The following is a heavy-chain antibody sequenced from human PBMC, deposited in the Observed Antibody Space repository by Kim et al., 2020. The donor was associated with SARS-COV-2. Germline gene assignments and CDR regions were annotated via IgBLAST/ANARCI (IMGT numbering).Heavy chain of an antibody. Sequence: YYADSVEGRFTISRDNSKNTLYLQMNSLRAEDTAVYYCATFGYYYYGMDVWGQVTTVTVSS. CDR3: ATFGYYYYGMDV. J-gene: IGHJ6*02. D-gene: IGHD3-10*01. V-gene: IGHV3-30*02.